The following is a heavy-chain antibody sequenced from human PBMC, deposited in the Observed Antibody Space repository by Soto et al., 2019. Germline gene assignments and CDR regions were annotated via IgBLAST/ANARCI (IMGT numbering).Heavy chain of an antibody. Sequence: GASVEVSCKASGYTFYSHSSSWVRQAPGQGLEWMGWINPNSGGTNYAQKFQGRFTISRDDSRKTLYLEMNSLRVDDTGVYYCVSDDSFRASSAPWGQGTLVPVSS. CDR3: VSDDSFRASSAP. V-gene: IGHV1-18*01. J-gene: IGHJ5*02. CDR1: GYTFYSHS. CDR2: INPNSGGT. D-gene: IGHD3-22*01.